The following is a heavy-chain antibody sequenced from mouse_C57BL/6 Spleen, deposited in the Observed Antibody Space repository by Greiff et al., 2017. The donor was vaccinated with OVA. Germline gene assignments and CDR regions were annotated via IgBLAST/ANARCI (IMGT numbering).Heavy chain of an antibody. CDR2: INPSSGYT. D-gene: IGHD2-2*01. CDR1: GYTFTSYW. CDR3: ARSVYYGYDGNAMDY. V-gene: IGHV1-7*01. J-gene: IGHJ4*01. Sequence: VQLQQSGAELAKPGASVKLSCKASGYTFTSYWMHWVNQRPGQGLEWIGYINPSSGYTKYNQKFKDKATLTADKSSSKAYMQLSSLTYEDSAGYYCARSVYYGYDGNAMDYWGQGTSVTVSS.